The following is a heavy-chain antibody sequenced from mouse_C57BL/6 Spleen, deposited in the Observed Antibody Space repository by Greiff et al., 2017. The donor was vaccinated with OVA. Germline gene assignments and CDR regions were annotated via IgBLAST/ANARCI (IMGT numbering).Heavy chain of an antibody. CDR1: GYAFSSSW. D-gene: IGHD3-2*02. J-gene: IGHJ2*01. V-gene: IGHV1-82*01. CDR3: ARWGHSGQAPFDY. Sequence: VQLQQSGPELVKPGASVKISCKASGYAFSSSWMNWVKQRPGKGLEWIGRIYPGDGDTNYNGKFKGKATLTADKSSSTAYMQRSSLTSEDSAVYFCARWGHSGQAPFDYWGQGTTLTVSS. CDR2: IYPGDGDT.